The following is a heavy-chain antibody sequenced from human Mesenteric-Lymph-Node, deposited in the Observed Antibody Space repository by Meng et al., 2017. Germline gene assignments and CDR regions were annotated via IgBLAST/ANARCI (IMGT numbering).Heavy chain of an antibody. CDR3: ATRYTSNSKGYFDR. V-gene: IGHV3-48*03. Sequence: GESLKISCATSEFTFSNDEMTWVRQAPGKGLEWISYISTRGDTTYYADSVKGRFTISRDNAKNSLFLQMNGLRAEDTAVYYCATRYTSNSKGYFDRWGRGTLVTVSS. CDR2: ISTRGDTT. D-gene: IGHD6-13*01. CDR1: EFTFSNDE. J-gene: IGHJ2*01.